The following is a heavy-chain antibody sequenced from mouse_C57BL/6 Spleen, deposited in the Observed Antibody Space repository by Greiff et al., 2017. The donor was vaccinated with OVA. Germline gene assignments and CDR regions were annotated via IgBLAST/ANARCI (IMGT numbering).Heavy chain of an antibody. CDR2: IDPSDSYT. CDR1: GYTFTSYW. V-gene: IGHV1-69*01. CDR3: AREGGAY. J-gene: IGHJ3*01. Sequence: QVHVKQPGAELVMPGASVKLSCKASGYTFTSYWMHWVKQRPGQGLEWIGEIDPSDSYTNYNQKFKGKSTLTVDKSSSTAYMQLSSLTSEDSAVYYCAREGGAYWGQGTLVTVSA.